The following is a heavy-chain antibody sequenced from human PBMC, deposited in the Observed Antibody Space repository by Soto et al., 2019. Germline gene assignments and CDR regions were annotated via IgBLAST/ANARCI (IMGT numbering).Heavy chain of an antibody. J-gene: IGHJ3*02. CDR1: GFTFSSYA. D-gene: IGHD6-6*01. CDR3: AKVGPESIAARPRALNAFDI. Sequence: GESLKISCAASGFTFSSYAMSWVRQAPGKGLEWVSAISGSGGSTYYADSVKGQFTISRDSSKNTLYLQMNSLRAEDTAVYYCAKVGPESIAARPRALNAFDIWGQGTMVTVSS. CDR2: ISGSGGST. V-gene: IGHV3-23*01.